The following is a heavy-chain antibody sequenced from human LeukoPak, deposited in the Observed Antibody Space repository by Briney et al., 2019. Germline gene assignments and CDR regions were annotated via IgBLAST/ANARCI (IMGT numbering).Heavy chain of an antibody. V-gene: IGHV4-38-2*02. J-gene: IGHJ4*02. CDR2: IYHSGST. CDR3: AREWGIVVVPAAAPFDY. D-gene: IGHD2-2*01. Sequence: PSETLSLTCTVSGYSISSCYYWGWIRQPPGKVVEWVGSIYHSGSTYYNPSLKSRVTISVDTSKNQFSLKLSSVTAADTAVYYCAREWGIVVVPAAAPFDYWGQGTLVTVSS. CDR1: GYSISSCYY.